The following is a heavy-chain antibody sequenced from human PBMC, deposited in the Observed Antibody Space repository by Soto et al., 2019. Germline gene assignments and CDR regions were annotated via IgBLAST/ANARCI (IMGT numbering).Heavy chain of an antibody. J-gene: IGHJ4*02. D-gene: IGHD4-17*01. CDR3: SRTNDYGGNVDY. V-gene: IGHV4-31*03. CDR1: GGSISSGGYY. CDR2: IYYSGST. Sequence: QVQLQESGPGLVKPSQTLSLTCTVSGGSISSGGYYWSWIRQHPGKGLEWIGYIYYSGSTYYNPSLKSRVTISVDTSKNQFSLKLSSVTAADTAVYYCSRTNDYGGNVDYWGQGTLVTVSS.